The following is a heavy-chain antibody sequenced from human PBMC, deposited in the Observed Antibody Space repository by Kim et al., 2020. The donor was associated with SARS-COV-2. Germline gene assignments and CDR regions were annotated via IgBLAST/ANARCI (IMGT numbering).Heavy chain of an antibody. D-gene: IGHD2-21*02. CDR1: GFTFSSYA. Sequence: GGSLRLSCAASGFTFSSYAMHWVRQAPGKGLEYVSAISSNGGSTYYANSVKGRFTISRDNSKNTLYLQMGSLRAEDMAVYYCARGRTETHRGWFDPWGQG. V-gene: IGHV3-64*01. CDR3: ARGRTETHRGWFDP. CDR2: ISSNGGST. J-gene: IGHJ5*02.